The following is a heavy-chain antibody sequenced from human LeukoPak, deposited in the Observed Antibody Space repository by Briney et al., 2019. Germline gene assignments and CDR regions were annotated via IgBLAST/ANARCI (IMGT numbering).Heavy chain of an antibody. D-gene: IGHD3-22*01. V-gene: IGHV4-59*01. CDR3: AIDVSGDYPYFDY. CDR2: IYHSGSA. J-gene: IGHJ4*02. Sequence: SETLSLTCTVSGGSISSYYWSWIRQPLGKALEWIGYIYHSGSANYNPSLKSRVTISIDTSKNQFSLKLSSVTAADTAVYYCAIDVSGDYPYFDYWGQGTLVTVSS. CDR1: GGSISSYY.